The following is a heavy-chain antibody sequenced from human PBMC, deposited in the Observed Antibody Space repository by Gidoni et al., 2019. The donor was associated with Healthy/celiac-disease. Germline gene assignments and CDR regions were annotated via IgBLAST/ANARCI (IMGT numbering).Heavy chain of an antibody. CDR3: AREVVPAATPYYYYYMDV. V-gene: IGHV3-30-3*01. CDR2: ISYDGSNK. D-gene: IGHD2-2*01. CDR1: GFTFSSYA. J-gene: IGHJ6*03. Sequence: QVQLVESGEGVVQPGRSLRLSCAASGFTFSSYAMHWVRQAPGKGLEWVAVISYDGSNKYYADSVKGRFTISRDNSKNTLYLQMNSLRAEDTAVYYCAREVVPAATPYYYYYMDVWGKGTTVTVSS.